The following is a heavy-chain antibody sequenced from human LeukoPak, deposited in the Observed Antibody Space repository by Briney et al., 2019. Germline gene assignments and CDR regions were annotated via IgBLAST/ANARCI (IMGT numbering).Heavy chain of an antibody. J-gene: IGHJ6*02. V-gene: IGHV1-69*13. CDR2: IIPIFGTA. D-gene: IGHD3-3*01. CDR3: ARCRWSERIFGVVTDPIYYFYGMDV. Sequence: GASVKVSCKASGGTFSSYAISWVRQAPGQGLEWMGGIIPIFGTANYAQKFQGRVTITADESTSTAYKELSSLRSEDTAVYYCARCRWSERIFGVVTDPIYYFYGMDVWGQGTTVTVSS. CDR1: GGTFSSYA.